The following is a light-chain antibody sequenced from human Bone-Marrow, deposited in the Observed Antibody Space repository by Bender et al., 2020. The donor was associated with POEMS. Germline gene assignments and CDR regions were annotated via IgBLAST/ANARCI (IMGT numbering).Light chain of an antibody. CDR1: NIGSKT. CDR2: DDS. Sequence: SYVLTQPPSVSVAPGQTASITCGGNNIGSKTVHWYQQNPGQAPVLVVYDDSDRPSGIPERFPGSNSGNKATLTISRVEAGDEADYHCQVWDSSSDLPGVFGGGTKLTVL. J-gene: IGLJ3*02. V-gene: IGLV3-21*02. CDR3: QVWDSSSDLPGV.